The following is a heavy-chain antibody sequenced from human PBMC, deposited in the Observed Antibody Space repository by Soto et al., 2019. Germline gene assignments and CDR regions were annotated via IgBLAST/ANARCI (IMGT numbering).Heavy chain of an antibody. V-gene: IGHV3-23*01. CDR3: AKSQWLSHFDY. J-gene: IGHJ4*02. Sequence: SCAAPGFTFSSYAMSWVRQAPGKGLEWVSAISGSGDNTYFADSVKGRFTISRDNSKNTLYLQMNSLRAEDTAVYYCAKSQWLSHFDYWGQGTLVTVSS. D-gene: IGHD6-19*01. CDR2: ISGSGDNT. CDR1: GFTFSSYA.